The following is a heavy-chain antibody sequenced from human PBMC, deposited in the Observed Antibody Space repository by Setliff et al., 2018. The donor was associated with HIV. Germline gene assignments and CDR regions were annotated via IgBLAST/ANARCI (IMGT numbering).Heavy chain of an antibody. D-gene: IGHD3-3*01. J-gene: IGHJ5*02. Sequence: SETLSLTCTVSNGSISNSAYYWGWIRQPPGKALEWIGSVYYSGSTYYNPSLKSRITISEDTSRSQFSLKLSSVTAADTAVYYCARLSIFGVASKGWFDPWGQGTLVTVSS. CDR3: ARLSIFGVASKGWFDP. CDR2: VYYSGST. CDR1: NGSISNSAYY. V-gene: IGHV4-39*01.